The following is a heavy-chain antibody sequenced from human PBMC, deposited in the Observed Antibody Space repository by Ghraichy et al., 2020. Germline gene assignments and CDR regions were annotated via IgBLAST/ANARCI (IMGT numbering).Heavy chain of an antibody. CDR3: AKDLGQWLVQYYFDY. CDR2: IRYDGSNK. V-gene: IGHV3-30*02. J-gene: IGHJ4*02. D-gene: IGHD6-19*01. Sequence: GGSLRLSCAASGFTFSSYGMHWVRQAPGKGLEWVAFIRYDGSNKYYADSVKGRFTISRDNSKNTLYLQMNSLRAEDTAVYYCAKDLGQWLVQYYFDYWGQGTLVTVSS. CDR1: GFTFSSYG.